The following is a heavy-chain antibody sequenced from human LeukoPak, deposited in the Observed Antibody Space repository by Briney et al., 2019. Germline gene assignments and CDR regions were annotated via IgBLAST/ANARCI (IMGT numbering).Heavy chain of an antibody. D-gene: IGHD3-10*01. CDR2: ISSNGGST. J-gene: IGHJ4*02. CDR3: VRGGMYYYGSGSLDY. CDR1: GFTFSSCA. V-gene: IGHV3-64D*09. Sequence: GGSLRLSCSASGFTFSSCAMHWVRQAPGKGLEYVSAISSNGGSTYYADSVKGRFTISRDNSKNTLYLQMSSLRAEDTAVYYCVRGGMYYYGSGSLDYWGQGTLVTVSS.